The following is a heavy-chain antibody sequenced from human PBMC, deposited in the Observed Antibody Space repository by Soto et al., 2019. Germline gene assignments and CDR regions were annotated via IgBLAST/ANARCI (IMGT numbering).Heavy chain of an antibody. D-gene: IGHD3-22*01. CDR2: ISPYDDNT. Sequence: QVQLVQSGTEVKKPGASVKVSCKASGYTFNSYGISWVRQAPGQGLEWMGWISPYDDNTKYAQNLQGRVTMTTDTATRTAYMELRSLRSDDTAVYYCARGGYYDSSGSRNYHYYGMDAWGQGTTVTVS. CDR1: GYTFNSYG. CDR3: ARGGYYDSSGSRNYHYYGMDA. V-gene: IGHV1-18*01. J-gene: IGHJ6*02.